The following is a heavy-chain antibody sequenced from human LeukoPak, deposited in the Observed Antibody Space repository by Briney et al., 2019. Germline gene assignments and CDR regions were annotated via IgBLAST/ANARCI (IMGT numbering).Heavy chain of an antibody. CDR2: ISYDGSNK. D-gene: IGHD2-2*01. CDR3: ARLDADIVVVPAAIDAFDI. CDR1: GFKFFTFA. J-gene: IGHJ3*02. Sequence: GGSLRLSCEASGFKFFTFAMHWVRRAPGKGLEWVAIISYDGSNKCYGDSVKGRFTISRDNSKNTLYLQMNSLRAEDTAVYYCARLDADIVVVPAAIDAFDIWGQGTMVTVSS. V-gene: IGHV3-30-3*01.